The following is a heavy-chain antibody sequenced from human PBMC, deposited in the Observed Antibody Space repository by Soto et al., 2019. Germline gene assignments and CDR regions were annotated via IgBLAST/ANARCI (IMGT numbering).Heavy chain of an antibody. V-gene: IGHV3-30-3*01. CDR1: GFTFSSYA. CDR2: ISYDGSNK. J-gene: IGHJ4*02. D-gene: IGHD6-19*01. Sequence: GGSLRLSCAASGFTFSSYAMHWVRQAPGKGLEWVAVISYDGSNKYYADSVKGRFTISRDNSKNTLYLQMNSLRAEDTAVYYCARAGAVACFDYWGQGTLVTVSS. CDR3: ARAGAVACFDY.